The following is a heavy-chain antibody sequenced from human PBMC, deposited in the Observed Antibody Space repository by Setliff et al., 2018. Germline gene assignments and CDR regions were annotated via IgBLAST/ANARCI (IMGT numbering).Heavy chain of an antibody. CDR3: ARGPLDFVVVPAAAKFDY. CDR2: INHSGST. D-gene: IGHD2-2*01. CDR1: GGSFSGYS. Sequence: SETLSLTCTVSGGSFSGYSWSWIRQPPGKGLEWIGKINHSGSTNYNPSLKSRVTISIDTSKNQFSLKLSSVTAADTAVYYCARGPLDFVVVPAAAKFDYWGQGTLVTVSS. J-gene: IGHJ4*02. V-gene: IGHV4-34*01.